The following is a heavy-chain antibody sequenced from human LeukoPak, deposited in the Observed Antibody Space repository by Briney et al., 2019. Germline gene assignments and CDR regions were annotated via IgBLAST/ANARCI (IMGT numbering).Heavy chain of an antibody. CDR1: GGSISSTSNY. V-gene: IGHV4-39*07. CDR2: IHYSGST. D-gene: IGHD2-15*01. Sequence: SETLSLTCTVPGGSISSTSNYWGCIRQPPGKGLEWIGSIHYSGSTYYSPSLNSRVSISVDTSKNQFSLKLSSVTAADTAIYYCARIRGGRPWYFDYWGQGTLVTVSS. J-gene: IGHJ4*02. CDR3: ARIRGGRPWYFDY.